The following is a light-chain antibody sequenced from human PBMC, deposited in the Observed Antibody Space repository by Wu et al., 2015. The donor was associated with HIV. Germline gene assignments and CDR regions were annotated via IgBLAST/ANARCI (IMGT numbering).Light chain of an antibody. CDR1: QSVSSNF. CDR2: GAA. Sequence: EIVLTQSPGTLSLSPGEKATLSCRASQSVSSNFLAWYQQRPGQAPRLLIYGAASRATGIPDRFSGSGSGTAFTLTISRLEPEDFAVYYCQQYGSAPRTYGQGTKVEI. J-gene: IGKJ1*01. CDR3: QQYGSAPRT. V-gene: IGKV3-20*01.